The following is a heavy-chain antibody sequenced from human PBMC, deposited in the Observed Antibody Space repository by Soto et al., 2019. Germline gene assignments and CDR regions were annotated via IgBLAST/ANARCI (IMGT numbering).Heavy chain of an antibody. CDR3: AGMGYDLGSGYYNYNWFDP. CDR2: INHSGST. V-gene: IGHV4-34*01. CDR1: GGSFSGYY. J-gene: IGHJ5*02. Sequence: PSETLSLTCAVYGGSFSGYYWSWIRQPPGKGLEWIGEINHSGSTNYNPSLKSRVTISVDTSKNQFSLKLSSVTAADTAVYYCAGMGYDLGSGYYNYNWFDPWGQGTLVTVSS. D-gene: IGHD3-3*01.